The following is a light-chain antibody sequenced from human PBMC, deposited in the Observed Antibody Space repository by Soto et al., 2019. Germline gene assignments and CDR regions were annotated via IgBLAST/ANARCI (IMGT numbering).Light chain of an antibody. V-gene: IGLV2-14*01. CDR1: SSDVGGYNY. Sequence: QSALTQPASVSGSPGQSIAISCTGTSSDVGGYNYVSWYQQHPGKAPKLMIYDVNQRPSGVSNRFSGSKSGNTASLTISGLQADDEADYYCSSYTSSSTVVFGGGTKVTVL. CDR3: SSYTSSSTVV. J-gene: IGLJ2*01. CDR2: DVN.